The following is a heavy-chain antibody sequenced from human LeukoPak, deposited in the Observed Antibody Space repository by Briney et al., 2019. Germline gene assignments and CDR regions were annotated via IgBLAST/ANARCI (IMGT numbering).Heavy chain of an antibody. Sequence: ASVKVSCKASGYTFTGYYMHWVRQAPEQGLEWMGWINPNSGGANYTQKFQGGVTMTRDTSISTAYMELSRLRSDDTAVYYCARPIQQERYDHYMDVWGKGTTVTVSS. CDR3: ARPIQQERYDHYMDV. J-gene: IGHJ6*03. CDR1: GYTFTGYY. V-gene: IGHV1-2*02. D-gene: IGHD1-1*01. CDR2: INPNSGGA.